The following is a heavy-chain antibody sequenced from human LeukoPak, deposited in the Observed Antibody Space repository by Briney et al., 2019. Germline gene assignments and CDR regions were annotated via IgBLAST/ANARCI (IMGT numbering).Heavy chain of an antibody. V-gene: IGHV3-30*19. CDR2: ISYDGSNK. CDR3: ASTPRNHYYASSGYYPDY. CDR1: GFTFSSYG. J-gene: IGHJ4*02. Sequence: GGSLRLSCAASGFTFSSYGMHWVRRAPGKGLEWVAVISYDGSNKYYADSVKGRFAISRDNSKNTLYLQVNSLRAEDTAVYYCASTPRNHYYASSGYYPDYWGQGTLVTVSS. D-gene: IGHD3-22*01.